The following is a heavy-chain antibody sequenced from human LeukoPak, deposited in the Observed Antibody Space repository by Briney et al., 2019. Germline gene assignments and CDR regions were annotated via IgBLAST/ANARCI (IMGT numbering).Heavy chain of an antibody. CDR3: ARHGSITMVRGRLRYYYMDV. CDR1: GFTFSSYW. CDR2: INPDGSTT. J-gene: IGHJ6*03. D-gene: IGHD3-10*01. Sequence: GGSLRLSCAASGFTFSSYWMHWVRQDPGEGLVWVSFINPDGSTTNYADSVKGRFTISRDNSKNTLYLQMNSLRAEDTAVYYCARHGSITMVRGRLRYYYMDVWGKGTTVTVSS. V-gene: IGHV3-74*01.